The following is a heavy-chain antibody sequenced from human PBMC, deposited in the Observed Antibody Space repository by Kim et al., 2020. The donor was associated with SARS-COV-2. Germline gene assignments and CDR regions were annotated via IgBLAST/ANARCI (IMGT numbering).Heavy chain of an antibody. CDR3: ARDEIITMVRGVPRPDSYYYYGMDV. CDR1: GFTFSSYW. Sequence: GGSLRLSCAASGFTFSSYWMSWVRQAPGKGLEWVANIKQDGSEKYYVDSVKGRFTISRDNAKNSLYLQMNSLRAEDTAVYYCARDEIITMVRGVPRPDSYYYYGMDVWGQGTTVTVSS. J-gene: IGHJ6*02. V-gene: IGHV3-7*01. CDR2: IKQDGSEK. D-gene: IGHD3-10*01.